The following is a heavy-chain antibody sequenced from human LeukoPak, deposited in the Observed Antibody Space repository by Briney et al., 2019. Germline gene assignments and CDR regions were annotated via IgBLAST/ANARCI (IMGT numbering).Heavy chain of an antibody. CDR1: AFTFSSYA. Sequence: GGSLRLXCAASAFTFSSYAMSWVRPAPGKGLEWVSSISGSGGSVGSTFYADSVKGRFTISRDNSKNTLYLQMNSLRAEDTAVYYCVKDRVTGGPYWFFDLWGRGTLVTVSS. D-gene: IGHD7-27*01. V-gene: IGHV3-23*01. CDR3: VKDRVTGGPYWFFDL. J-gene: IGHJ2*01. CDR2: ISGSGGSVGST.